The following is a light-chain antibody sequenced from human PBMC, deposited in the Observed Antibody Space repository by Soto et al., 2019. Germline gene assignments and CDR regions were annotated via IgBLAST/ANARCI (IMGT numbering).Light chain of an antibody. CDR3: SSYTSSSTLGPYV. J-gene: IGLJ1*01. Sequence: QSVLTQPASVSGSPGQSITISCTETSSDVGGYNYVSWYQQHPGKAPKLMIYDVSNRPSGVSNRFSGSKSGNTASLTISGLQAEDEADYYCSSYTSSSTLGPYVFGTGTKLTVL. CDR2: DVS. V-gene: IGLV2-14*01. CDR1: SSDVGGYNY.